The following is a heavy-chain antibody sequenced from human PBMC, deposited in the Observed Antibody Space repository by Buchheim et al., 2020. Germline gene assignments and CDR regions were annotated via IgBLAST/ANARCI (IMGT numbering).Heavy chain of an antibody. CDR3: ARYCSGTSCYGNYFDY. CDR2: IWYDGSNK. J-gene: IGHJ4*02. D-gene: IGHD2-2*01. V-gene: IGHV3-33*03. Sequence: QVQLVESGGGVVQPGRSLRLSCAASGFTFSSYGMHWVRQAPGKGLEWVAVIWYDGSNKYYADSVKGRFSISRDNAKNTLYLQMNSLRAEDTAVYYCARYCSGTSCYGNYFDYWGQGIL. CDR1: GFTFSSYG.